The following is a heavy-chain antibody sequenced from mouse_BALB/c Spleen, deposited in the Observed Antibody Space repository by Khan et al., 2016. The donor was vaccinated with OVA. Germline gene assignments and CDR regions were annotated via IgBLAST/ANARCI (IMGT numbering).Heavy chain of an antibody. J-gene: IGHJ2*01. D-gene: IGHD2-3*01. CDR2: ISYSGST. CDR3: AGNIIYDGYYEDYFDY. V-gene: IGHV3-8*02. CDR1: GDSITSGY. Sequence: EVELVESGPSLVKPSQTLSLTCSVTGDSITSGYWNWIRKFPGNKLEYMGYISYSGSTYYNPSLKSRISITRDTSKNQYYLQLNSLTTEDTTTYYCAGNIIYDGYYEDYFDYWGQGTTLTVSS.